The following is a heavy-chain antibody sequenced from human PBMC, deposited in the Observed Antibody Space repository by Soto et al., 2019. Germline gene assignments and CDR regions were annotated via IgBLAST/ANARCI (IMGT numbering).Heavy chain of an antibody. D-gene: IGHD3-10*01. CDR2: FRSGGGT. J-gene: IGHJ6*02. CDR3: GRHVIGVLHGLVDV. CDR1: GDSISSYN. V-gene: IGHV4-59*08. Sequence: QVQLQESGPGLVKPSETLSLTCTVSGDSISSYNLAWIRQPPGKGLEWIGYFRSGGGTSYNPSLKSRVAISVAPSMNQFSLRLISVTAADPAVYYCGRHVIGVLHGLVDVWGQGTTVTVSS.